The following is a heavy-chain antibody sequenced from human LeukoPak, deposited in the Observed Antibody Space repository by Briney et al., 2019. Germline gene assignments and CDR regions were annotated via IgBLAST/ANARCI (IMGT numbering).Heavy chain of an antibody. V-gene: IGHV3-74*01. D-gene: IGHD2-21*02. CDR3: ASRRSAYCGGDCPEGY. J-gene: IGHJ4*02. Sequence: GGSLRLSCAASGFTFSSYWMHWVRQAPGKGLVWVSRINSDGSSTSYADSVKGRFTISRDNAKNSLYLQMNSLRAEDTAVYYCASRRSAYCGGDCPEGYWGQGTLVTVSS. CDR2: INSDGSST. CDR1: GFTFSSYW.